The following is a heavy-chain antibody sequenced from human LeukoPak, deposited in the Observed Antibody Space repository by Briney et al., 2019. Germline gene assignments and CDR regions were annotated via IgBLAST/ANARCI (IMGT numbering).Heavy chain of an antibody. CDR1: GGSFSGYY. CDR3: ARGPAYYYDSSGYFIDY. D-gene: IGHD3-22*01. J-gene: IGHJ4*02. Sequence: PSETLSLTCAVYGGSFSGYYWSRIRQPPGKGLEWIGEINHSGSTNYNPSLKSRVTISVDTSKNQFSLKLSSVTAADTAVYYCARGPAYYYDSSGYFIDYWGQGTLVTVSS. CDR2: INHSGST. V-gene: IGHV4-34*01.